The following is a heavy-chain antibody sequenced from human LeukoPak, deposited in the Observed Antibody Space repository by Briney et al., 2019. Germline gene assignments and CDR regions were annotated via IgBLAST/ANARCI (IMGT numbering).Heavy chain of an antibody. D-gene: IGHD3/OR15-3a*01. CDR3: ARAGGLDTLMSSPVDY. V-gene: IGHV4-34*01. Sequence: SETLSLTCAVYGGYLSGHYWSWLRQPPGKGLEWFGEINHSGSTNYHPSRKSRVTISVDTTNNQSSLKLSSVTPADTAVYYCARAGGLDTLMSSPVDYGSQGTLLTV. CDR2: INHSGST. J-gene: IGHJ4*02. CDR1: GGYLSGHY.